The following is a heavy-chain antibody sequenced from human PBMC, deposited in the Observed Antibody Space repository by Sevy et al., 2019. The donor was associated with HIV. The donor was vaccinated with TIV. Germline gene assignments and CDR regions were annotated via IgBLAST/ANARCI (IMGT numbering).Heavy chain of an antibody. CDR2: ISGSDGAT. D-gene: IGHD2-15*01. Sequence: GGSLRLSCAASGFSFISYAMNWVRQAPGKGLEWVSAISGSDGATYYADSVKGRFSISRDNSKNTLYLQMDSLRAEDTAVYYCAKDIVAVVGDAFDIWGQGTMVTDSS. J-gene: IGHJ3*02. CDR3: AKDIVAVVGDAFDI. V-gene: IGHV3-23*01. CDR1: GFSFISYA.